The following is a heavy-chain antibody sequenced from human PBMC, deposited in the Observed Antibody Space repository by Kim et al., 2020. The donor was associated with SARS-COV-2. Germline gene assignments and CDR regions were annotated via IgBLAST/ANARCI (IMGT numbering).Heavy chain of an antibody. CDR2: IVVGSGST. D-gene: IGHD2-15*01. CDR1: GFTFITSA. V-gene: IGHV1-58*01. Sequence: SVKVSCKASGFTFITSAVQWVRQARGQRLEWIGWIVVGSGSTNYAQKVQERATITRDMSTSTAYMELSSLRSEDTAVYYCAAGPVVTAEFDYWGQGTLVTVSS. CDR3: AAGPVVTAEFDY. J-gene: IGHJ4*02.